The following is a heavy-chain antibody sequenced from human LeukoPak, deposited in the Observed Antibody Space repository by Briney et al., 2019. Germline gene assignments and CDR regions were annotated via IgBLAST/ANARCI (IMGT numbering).Heavy chain of an antibody. J-gene: IGHJ2*01. D-gene: IGHD6-13*01. Sequence: SETLSLTCTVSTGSVSSYYWSWIRQPPGKALEWIRFIYHSGSTNYNPSLTSRVTISTDTSKNQFSLKLSSVTAADTAVYYCARVRSSSSLSPWYFDLWGRGTLVTVSS. CDR2: IYHSGST. CDR3: ARVRSSSSLSPWYFDL. CDR1: TGSVSSYY. V-gene: IGHV4-59*02.